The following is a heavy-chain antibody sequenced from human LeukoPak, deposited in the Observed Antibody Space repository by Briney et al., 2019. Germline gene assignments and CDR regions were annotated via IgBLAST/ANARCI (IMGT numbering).Heavy chain of an antibody. CDR2: ILYDGSNK. V-gene: IGHV3-33*01. CDR3: AREGGVDTAMVGYYYGMDV. D-gene: IGHD5-18*01. J-gene: IGHJ6*02. CDR1: GFTFSSYG. Sequence: GSLRLSFAASGFTFSSYGMHWVRQAPGKGLEWVAVILYDGSNKYYADSVKGRFTISRDNSKNTLYLQMNSLRAEDTAVYYCAREGGVDTAMVGYYYGMDVWGQGTTVTVSS.